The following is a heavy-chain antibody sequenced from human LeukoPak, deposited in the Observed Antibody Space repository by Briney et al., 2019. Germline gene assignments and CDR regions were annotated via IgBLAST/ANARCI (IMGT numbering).Heavy chain of an antibody. CDR1: GFTFRTYT. J-gene: IGHJ4*02. V-gene: IGHV3-21*01. D-gene: IGHD3-3*01. Sequence: GGSLRLSCAASGFTFRTYTMHWVRQAPGMGLEWVSSISSSSSYIFYADSVKGRFTISRDNSKNTLYLQMNSLRAEDTAVYYCAKEIFGVALYFDYWGQGTLVTVSS. CDR3: AKEIFGVALYFDY. CDR2: ISSSSSYI.